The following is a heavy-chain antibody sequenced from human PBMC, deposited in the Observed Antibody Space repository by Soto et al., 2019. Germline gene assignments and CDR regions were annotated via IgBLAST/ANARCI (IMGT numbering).Heavy chain of an antibody. CDR1: GFTFSSYA. CDR2: ISYDGSNK. D-gene: IGHD3-22*01. CDR3: ARTYDSSGYYFDY. J-gene: IGHJ4*02. Sequence: GGSLRLSCAASGFTFSSYAMHWVRQAPGKGLEWVAVISYDGSNKYYADSLKGRFTISRDNSKNTLYLQMNSLRAEDTAVYYCARTYDSSGYYFDYWGQGTLVTVSS. V-gene: IGHV3-30-3*01.